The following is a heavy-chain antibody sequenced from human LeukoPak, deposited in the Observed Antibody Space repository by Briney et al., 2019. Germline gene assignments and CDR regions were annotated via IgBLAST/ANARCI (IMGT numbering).Heavy chain of an antibody. J-gene: IGHJ3*02. V-gene: IGHV3-7*01. D-gene: IGHD2-21*01. CDR2: IKQDGSQK. CDR1: GFTFSSFW. CDR3: ARDRRVGDWGGAFDI. Sequence: GGSLRLSCAASGFTFSSFWMNWVRQAPGKGLEYVANIKQDGSQKYYVDSVKGRFTISRDNTENSLYLQMNYLTTDDTAVYYCARDRRVGDWGGAFDIWGQGTKVTVSS.